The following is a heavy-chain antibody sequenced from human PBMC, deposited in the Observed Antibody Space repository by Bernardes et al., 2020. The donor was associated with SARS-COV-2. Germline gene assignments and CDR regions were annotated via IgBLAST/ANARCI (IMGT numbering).Heavy chain of an antibody. J-gene: IGHJ3*02. Sequence: GGSLRLSCAASGFTFSNAWMSWVRQAPGKGLEWVGRIKSKTDGGTTDYAAPVKGRFTISRDDSKNTLYLQMNSLKTEDTAVYYCTTAYYYDSSGYSVLDAFDIWGQGTMVTVSS. CDR1: GFTFSNAW. V-gene: IGHV3-15*01. CDR2: IKSKTDGGTT. CDR3: TTAYYYDSSGYSVLDAFDI. D-gene: IGHD3-22*01.